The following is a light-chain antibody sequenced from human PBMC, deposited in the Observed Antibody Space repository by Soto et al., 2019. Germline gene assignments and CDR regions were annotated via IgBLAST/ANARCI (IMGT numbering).Light chain of an antibody. J-gene: IGLJ2*01. Sequence: QSVLTQPPSVSGAPGQRVTISCTGSSSNIGAGYDVHWYLQLPGTAPKLLVYGDTNRPSGVPDRFSGSKSGTSASLAITGLQAEDEADYYCSSDTSTSAVLFGGGTKLTVL. V-gene: IGLV1-40*01. CDR3: SSDTSTSAVL. CDR2: GDT. CDR1: SSNIGAGYD.